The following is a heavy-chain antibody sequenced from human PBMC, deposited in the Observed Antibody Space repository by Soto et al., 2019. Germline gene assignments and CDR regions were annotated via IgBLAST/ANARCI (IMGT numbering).Heavy chain of an antibody. CDR3: ARGEQYSGRIFDY. Sequence: SPTLSLTCAITGDSVSSNSAGWSWVRQSPSRGLEWLGRTYYRSKWYYEYAVSVRGRITINPDTSKNQYSLQLNSVTPEDTAVYFCARGEQYSGRIFDYWGQGTLVTVYS. V-gene: IGHV6-1*01. J-gene: IGHJ4*01. D-gene: IGHD1-26*01. CDR2: TYYRSKWYY. CDR1: GDSVSSNSAG.